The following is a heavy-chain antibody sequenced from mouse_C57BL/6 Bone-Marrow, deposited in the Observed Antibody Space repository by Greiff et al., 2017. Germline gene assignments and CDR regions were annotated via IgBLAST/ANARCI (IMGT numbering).Heavy chain of an antibody. Sequence: QVQLQQPGAELVKPGASVKLSCKASGYTFTSYWMQWVKQRPGQGLEWIGEIDPSDSYTNYNQKFKGKATLTVDTSSSTADMQLSSLTSEDSAVYYCVTAQATAWFAYWGQGTLVTVSA. CDR2: IDPSDSYT. J-gene: IGHJ3*01. CDR3: VTAQATAWFAY. D-gene: IGHD3-2*02. CDR1: GYTFTSYW. V-gene: IGHV1-50*01.